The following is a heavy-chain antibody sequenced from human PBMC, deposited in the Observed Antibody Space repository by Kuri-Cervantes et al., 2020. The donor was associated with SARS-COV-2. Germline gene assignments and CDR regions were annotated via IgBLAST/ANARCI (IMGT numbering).Heavy chain of an antibody. Sequence: AAVTVSWKDCGYTFTGYCMHWVRQAPGQGLEWMGWIKPNSGGTNYAQKFQGRVTMTRDTSISTDYMDLSRVRSDDTAVYCCAREGEYQLLYSSGVYYYGMDVWGQGTTVTVSS. D-gene: IGHD2-2*02. CDR2: IKPNSGGT. CDR1: GYTFTGYC. CDR3: AREGEYQLLYSSGVYYYGMDV. J-gene: IGHJ6*02. V-gene: IGHV1-2*02.